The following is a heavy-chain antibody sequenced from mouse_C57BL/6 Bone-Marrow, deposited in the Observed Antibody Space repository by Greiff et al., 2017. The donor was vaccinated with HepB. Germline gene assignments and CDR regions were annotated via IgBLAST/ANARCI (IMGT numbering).Heavy chain of an antibody. Sequence: LQESGPELVKPGASVKISCKASGYSFTDYNMNWVKQSNGKSLEWIGVINPNYGTTSYNQKFKGKATLTVDQSSSTAYMQLNSLTSEDSAVYYCAREYYYGSSKDFDYWGQGTTLTVSS. D-gene: IGHD1-1*01. CDR3: AREYYYGSSKDFDY. V-gene: IGHV1-39*01. CDR2: INPNYGTT. CDR1: GYSFTDYN. J-gene: IGHJ2*01.